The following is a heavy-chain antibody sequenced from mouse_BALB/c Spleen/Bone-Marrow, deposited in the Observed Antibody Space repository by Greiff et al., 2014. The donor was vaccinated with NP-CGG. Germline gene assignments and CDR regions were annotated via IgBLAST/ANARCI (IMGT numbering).Heavy chain of an antibody. D-gene: IGHD1-2*01. CDR1: GYAFTSYV. J-gene: IGHJ2*01. V-gene: IGHV1-14*01. Sequence: EVQLQESGPELVKPWASVKMSCKASGYAFTSYVMHWVKQKPGQGLEWIGYINPYNDGTKYNEKFKGKATLTSDKSSNTAYMELSSLTAEDSAVYYCAREDYYGPYFDYWGQGITLTVSS. CDR3: AREDYYGPYFDY. CDR2: INPYNDGT.